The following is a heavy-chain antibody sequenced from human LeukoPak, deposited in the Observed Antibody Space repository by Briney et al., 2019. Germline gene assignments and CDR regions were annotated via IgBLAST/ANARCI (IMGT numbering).Heavy chain of an antibody. CDR2: ISTYDGDA. Sequence: ASVKISCETSVDSFTRYGITWVRQAPGQGLEWMGWISTYDGDANYAQQLQGRVTMTTDTSAITAYMDLRSLRSDDTAVYYCARALSGFPYRPGDHWGQGTLVRVSS. CDR3: ARALSGFPYRPGDH. J-gene: IGHJ4*02. D-gene: IGHD3-16*02. CDR1: VDSFTRYG. V-gene: IGHV1-18*01.